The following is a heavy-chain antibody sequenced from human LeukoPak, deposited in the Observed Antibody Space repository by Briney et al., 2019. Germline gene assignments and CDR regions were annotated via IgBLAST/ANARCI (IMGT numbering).Heavy chain of an antibody. D-gene: IGHD2-2*01. CDR1: GGSFSGYY. J-gene: IGHJ4*02. Sequence: SETLSLTCAVYGGSFSGYYWSWIRQPPGKGLEWIGEINHSGSTNYNPSLKSRVTISVDTSKNQFSLKLSSVTAADTAVYYCARDTGRDCSSTSCYAHFAYWGQGTLVTVSS. CDR2: INHSGST. V-gene: IGHV4-34*01. CDR3: ARDTGRDCSSTSCYAHFAY.